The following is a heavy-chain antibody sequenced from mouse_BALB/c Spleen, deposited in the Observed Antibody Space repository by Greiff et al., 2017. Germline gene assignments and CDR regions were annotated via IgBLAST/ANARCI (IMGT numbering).Heavy chain of an antibody. J-gene: IGHJ3*01. CDR1: GFTFSSFG. D-gene: IGHD2-4*01. V-gene: IGHV5-17*02. Sequence: EVHLVESGGGLVQPGGSRKLSCAASGFTFSSFGMHWVRQAPEKGLEWVAYISSGSSTIYYADTVKGRFTISRDNPKNTLFLQMTSLRSEDTAMYYCARRNYDGAWFAYWGQGTLVTVSA. CDR2: ISSGSSTI. CDR3: ARRNYDGAWFAY.